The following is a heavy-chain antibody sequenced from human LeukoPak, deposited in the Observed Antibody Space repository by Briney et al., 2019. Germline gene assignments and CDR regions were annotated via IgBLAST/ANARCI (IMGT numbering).Heavy chain of an antibody. D-gene: IGHD1-7*01. J-gene: IGHJ4*02. CDR3: ATGNYNRPFDY. CDR1: GFTFNIYE. Sequence: GGSLRLSCAASGFTFNIYEMNWVRQAPGKGLEWVSSIYFSSSYIYYADSVKGRFTISRDNTKNTLYLQLNSLRAEDTAVYYCATGNYNRPFDYWGQGTLVTVSS. CDR2: IYFSSSYI. V-gene: IGHV3-21*01.